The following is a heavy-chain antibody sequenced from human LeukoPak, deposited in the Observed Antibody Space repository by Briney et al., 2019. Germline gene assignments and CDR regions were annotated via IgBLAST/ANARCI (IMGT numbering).Heavy chain of an antibody. J-gene: IGHJ6*03. V-gene: IGHV4-4*02. CDR1: GGSISSSNW. CDR3: ARGAAARRNYYYYYMDV. Sequence: KASGTLSLTCAVSGGSISSSNWWSWVRQPPGKGLEWIGETYDSGSTKYNPSLKSRVTISVDTSKNQFSLKLSSVTVADTAVYYCARGAAARRNYYYYYMDVWGKGTTVTVSS. D-gene: IGHD6-6*01. CDR2: TYDSGST.